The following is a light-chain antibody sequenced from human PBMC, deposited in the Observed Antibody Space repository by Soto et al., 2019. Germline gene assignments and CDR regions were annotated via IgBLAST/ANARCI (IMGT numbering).Light chain of an antibody. CDR3: QQINSYPIT. CDR1: QGINSY. J-gene: IGKJ5*01. V-gene: IGKV1-9*01. Sequence: DIQLTQSPSFLSASVGDRVTITCRASQGINSYLAWYQQKPGKVPKLLIYAASTLQSGVPSRFSGSGSGTKSTLTISSLQPEDFATYYCQQINSYPITFGQGTRLEIK. CDR2: AAS.